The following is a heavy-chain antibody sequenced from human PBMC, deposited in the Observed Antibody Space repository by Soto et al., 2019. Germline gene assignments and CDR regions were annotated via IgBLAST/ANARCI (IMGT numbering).Heavy chain of an antibody. Sequence: SLRLSCAASGFTFSSYGMHWVRQAPGKGLEWVAVISYDGSNKYYADSVKGRFTISRDNSKNTLYLQMNSLRAEDTAVYYCAKDGGAAFYYYYGMDVWGQGTTVTVSS. CDR3: AKDGGAAFYYYYGMDV. V-gene: IGHV3-30*18. J-gene: IGHJ6*02. D-gene: IGHD3-16*01. CDR1: GFTFSSYG. CDR2: ISYDGSNK.